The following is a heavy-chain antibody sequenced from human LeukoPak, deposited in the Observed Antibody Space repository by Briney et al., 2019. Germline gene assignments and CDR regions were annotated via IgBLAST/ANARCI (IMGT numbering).Heavy chain of an antibody. CDR3: AHVVESILDAFDI. D-gene: IGHD3-10*01. J-gene: IGHJ3*02. CDR2: ISYDGSNK. CDR1: GFTFSSYG. V-gene: IGHV3-30*03. Sequence: GRSLRLSCAASGFTFSSYGMHWVRQAPGKGLEWVAVISYDGSNKYYADSVKGRFTISRDNSKNTLYLQMNSLRAEDTAVYYCAHVVESILDAFDIWGQGTMVTVSS.